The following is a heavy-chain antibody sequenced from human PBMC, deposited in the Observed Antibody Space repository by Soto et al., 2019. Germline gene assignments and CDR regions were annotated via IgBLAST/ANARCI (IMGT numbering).Heavy chain of an antibody. D-gene: IGHD5-12*01. CDR1: GGSFSGYY. V-gene: IGHV4-34*01. CDR2: INHSGST. J-gene: IGHJ6*03. Sequence: QVQLQQWGAGLLKPSETLSLTCAVYGGSFSGYYWSWIRQPPGKGLEWIGEINHSGSTNYNPSLKSRVTISVDTSKNQFSLKLSSVTAADTAVYYCARRRGFKVYYYYYTDVWGKGTTVTVSS. CDR3: ARRRGFKVYYYYYTDV.